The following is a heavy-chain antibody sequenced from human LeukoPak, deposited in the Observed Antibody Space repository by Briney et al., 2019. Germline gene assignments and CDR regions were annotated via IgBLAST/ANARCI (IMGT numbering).Heavy chain of an antibody. V-gene: IGHV1-18*01. CDR3: ARDPSNTSGNYAYFDF. Sequence: GASVKVSCKASGYTFTRHGISWVRQAPEQGLEWMGWISAYNGDTSYAQNFQGRVTITTDTSTTTSYMELRSLRSDDTAVYYCARDPSNTSGNYAYFDFWGQGTLVTVSS. CDR2: ISAYNGDT. J-gene: IGHJ4*02. CDR1: GYTFTRHG. D-gene: IGHD3-22*01.